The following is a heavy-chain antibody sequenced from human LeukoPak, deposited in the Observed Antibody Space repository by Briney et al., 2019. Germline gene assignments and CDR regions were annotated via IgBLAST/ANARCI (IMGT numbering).Heavy chain of an antibody. J-gene: IGHJ6*02. CDR3: ARGSCSSSSCYERLNGLDV. CDR1: GFTFSNYD. Sequence: PGGSLRLSCAASGFTFSNYDMHWVHQATGKGLEWVSSIDTAGDTYYPGSVKGRFTISRENAKKSFYLQMNSLRAGDTAVYYCARGSCSSSSCYERLNGLDVWGQGTTVTVSS. CDR2: IDTAGDT. V-gene: IGHV3-13*01. D-gene: IGHD2-2*01.